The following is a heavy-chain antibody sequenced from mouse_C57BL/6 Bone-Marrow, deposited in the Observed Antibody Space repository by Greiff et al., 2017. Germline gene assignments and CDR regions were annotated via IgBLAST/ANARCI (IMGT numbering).Heavy chain of an antibody. V-gene: IGHV2-6*01. CDR3: ARRGSGYPYAMDY. J-gene: IGHJ4*01. D-gene: IGHD3-2*02. CDR2: IWGVGST. Sequence: VQLVESGPGLVAPSQSLSITCTVSGFSLTSYGVDWVRQSPGKGLEWLGVIWGVGSTNYNSALKSRLSISKDNSKSQVFLKMNSLQTDDTAMYYCARRGSGYPYAMDYWGQGTSVTVSS. CDR1: GFSLTSYG.